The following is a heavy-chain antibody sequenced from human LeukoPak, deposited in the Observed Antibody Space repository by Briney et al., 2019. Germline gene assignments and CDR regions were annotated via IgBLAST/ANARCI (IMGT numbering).Heavy chain of an antibody. Sequence: SVKVSCKASGGTFISYAISGVRQAPGQGLEWMGGIIPIFGTANYAQKFQGRVTITADKSTSTAYMKLSSLRSEDTAVYYCARELNGGYYFDYWGQGTLVTVSS. CDR3: ARELNGGYYFDY. J-gene: IGHJ4*02. V-gene: IGHV1-69*06. CDR1: GGTFISYA. D-gene: IGHD7-27*01. CDR2: IIPIFGTA.